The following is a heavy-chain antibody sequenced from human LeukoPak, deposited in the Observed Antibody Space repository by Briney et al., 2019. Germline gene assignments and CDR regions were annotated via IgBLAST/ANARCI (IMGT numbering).Heavy chain of an antibody. J-gene: IGHJ4*02. V-gene: IGHV4-59*08. CDR1: GGSITSNF. Sequence: PSETLSLICTVSGGSITSNFWSWIRQPPGKGLEWIGYLYNSVSTRYNPSLKSRATISGDTSKNQFSLKLNSVTAADTAVYYCARALPNWNPPDYWGRGPLVTVSS. CDR3: ARALPNWNPPDY. CDR2: LYNSVST. D-gene: IGHD1-1*01.